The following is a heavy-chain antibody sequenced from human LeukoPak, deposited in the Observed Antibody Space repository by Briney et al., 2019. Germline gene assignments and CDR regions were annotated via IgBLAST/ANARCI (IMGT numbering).Heavy chain of an antibody. CDR1: GGSLSFYY. V-gene: IGHV4-34*01. D-gene: IGHD3-10*01. Sequence: PSETLSLTCGVSGGSLSFYYWSWIRQSPGKGLEWIAEISQNGDSNYNMSLKSRVTISVDTSKNQFSLKLSSVTAADTAVYYCARGRRVTMVRGVTKNRQKYFDYWGQGTLVTVSS. J-gene: IGHJ4*02. CDR2: ISQNGDS. CDR3: ARGRRVTMVRGVTKNRQKYFDY.